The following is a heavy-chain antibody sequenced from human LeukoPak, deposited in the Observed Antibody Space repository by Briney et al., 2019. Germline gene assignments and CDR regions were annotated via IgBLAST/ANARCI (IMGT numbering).Heavy chain of an antibody. CDR1: GITFSSYA. D-gene: IGHD5-18*01. Sequence: PGGSLRLSCAASGITFSSYAMSWVRQAPGKGLEWVSTIVGRGGITYYADSVKGRFTISRDNSMNTLYLQLNSLRAEDTAVYYCAKDSRDHTYGWSWRYFDYWGQGTLVTVSS. J-gene: IGHJ4*02. CDR3: AKDSRDHTYGWSWRYFDY. V-gene: IGHV3-23*01. CDR2: IVGRGGIT.